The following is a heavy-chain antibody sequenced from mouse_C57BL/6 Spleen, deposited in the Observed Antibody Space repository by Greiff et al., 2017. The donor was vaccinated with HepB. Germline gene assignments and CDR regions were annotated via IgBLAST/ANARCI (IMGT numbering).Heavy chain of an antibody. CDR3: ARHGDYDGAWFAY. V-gene: IGHV5-6*01. J-gene: IGHJ3*01. Sequence: EVMLVESGGDLVKPGGSLKLSCAASGFTFSSYGMSWVRQTPDKRLEWVATISSGGSYTYYPDSVKGRFTISRDNAKNTLYLQMSSLTSEDTAMYYCARHGDYDGAWFAYWGQGTLVTVSA. CDR2: ISSGGSYT. D-gene: IGHD2-4*01. CDR1: GFTFSSYG.